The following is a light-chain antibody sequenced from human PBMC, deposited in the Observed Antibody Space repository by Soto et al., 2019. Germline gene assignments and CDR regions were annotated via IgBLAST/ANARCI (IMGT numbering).Light chain of an antibody. CDR3: QLYDKWPHT. CDR1: QNLSRN. V-gene: IGKV3-15*01. Sequence: EMVMTQSPATLSVSPGERATLSCRASQNLSRNLAWYQQQPGQAPRLLIFYASTRATAIPARFSGSGSGTDFTLTISSLQSEDFGVYYSQLYDKWPHTFGQGTNLEIK. CDR2: YAS. J-gene: IGKJ2*01.